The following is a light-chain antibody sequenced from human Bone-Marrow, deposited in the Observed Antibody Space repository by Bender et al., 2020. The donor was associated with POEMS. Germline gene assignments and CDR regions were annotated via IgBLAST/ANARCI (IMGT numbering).Light chain of an antibody. J-gene: IGLJ1*01. CDR1: SSNIGAHA. Sequence: QSVLTQPPSASGTPGQRVTISCSGGSSNIGAHAVNWYQHLPGTAPKLLIYSSHRRPSEVPDRFSGSRSGTSASRAISGLQSEDEADYYCAAWDDRLLGYVFGTGTRVTVL. CDR3: AAWDDRLLGYV. CDR2: SSH. V-gene: IGLV1-44*01.